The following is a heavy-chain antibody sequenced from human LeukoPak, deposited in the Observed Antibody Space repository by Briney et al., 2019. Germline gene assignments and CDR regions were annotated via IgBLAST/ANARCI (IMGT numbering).Heavy chain of an antibody. CDR2: ISSSSSYI. D-gene: IGHD5-18*01. CDR3: ARVKLSEWIQLWLLDY. V-gene: IGHV3-21*01. CDR1: GFTFSSYS. Sequence: GGSLRLSCAASGFTFSSYSMNWVRQAPGKGLEWVSSISSSSSYIYYADSVKGRFTISRGNAKNSLYLQMNSLRAEDTAVYYCARVKLSEWIQLWLLDYWGQGTLVTVSS. J-gene: IGHJ4*02.